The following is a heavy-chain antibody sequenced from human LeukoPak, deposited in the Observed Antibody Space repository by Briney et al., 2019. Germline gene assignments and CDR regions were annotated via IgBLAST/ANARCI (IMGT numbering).Heavy chain of an antibody. CDR2: IYYSGST. Sequence: SETLSLTCTVSGGSISTYYWSWIRQPPGKGLEWTGYIYYSGSTNYNPSLKSRVTISVDTSKNQFSLKLSSVTAADTAVYYCARRRLETPLYDAFDIWGQGTMVTVSS. CDR1: GGSISTYY. D-gene: IGHD3-16*01. V-gene: IGHV4-59*08. CDR3: ARRRLETPLYDAFDI. J-gene: IGHJ3*02.